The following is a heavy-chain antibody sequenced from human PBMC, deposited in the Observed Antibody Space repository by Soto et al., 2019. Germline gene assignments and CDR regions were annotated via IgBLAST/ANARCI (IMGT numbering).Heavy chain of an antibody. D-gene: IGHD3-10*01. Sequence: QVQLVQSGAEVKKPGASVMVSCKASGYTFSDYGIHWVRQAPGQSLEWMGWINTGTGYTGCSQKFQGRVTITIDTSASTAYMELSSLKSEDTAVYYCARRDYYGSGNKYNWFDPWGLGTLVTVSS. V-gene: IGHV1-3*04. CDR3: ARRDYYGSGNKYNWFDP. CDR1: GYTFSDYG. J-gene: IGHJ5*02. CDR2: INTGTGYT.